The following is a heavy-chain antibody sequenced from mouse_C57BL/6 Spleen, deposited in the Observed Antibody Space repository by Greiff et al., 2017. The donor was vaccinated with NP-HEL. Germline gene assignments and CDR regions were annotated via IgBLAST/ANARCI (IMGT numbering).Heavy chain of an antibody. CDR3: ARGDGYYYAMDY. J-gene: IGHJ4*01. Sequence: EVQLQQSGPELVKPGASVKISCKASGYTFTDYYMNWVKQSHGKSLEWIGDINPNNGGTSYNQKFKGKATLTVDKYSSTAYMELRSLTSEDSAVYYCARGDGYYYAMDYWGQGTSVTVSS. V-gene: IGHV1-26*01. D-gene: IGHD2-3*01. CDR2: INPNNGGT. CDR1: GYTFTDYY.